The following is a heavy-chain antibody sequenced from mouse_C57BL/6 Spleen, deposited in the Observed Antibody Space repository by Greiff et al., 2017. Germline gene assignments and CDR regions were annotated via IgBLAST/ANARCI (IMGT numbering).Heavy chain of an antibody. D-gene: IGHD1-1*01. V-gene: IGHV1-7*01. CDR3: VPYYYGSSYDWYFDV. J-gene: IGHJ1*03. Sequence: QVQLQQSGAELAKPGASVKLSCKASGYTFTSYWMHWVKQRPGQGLEWIGYINPSSGYTKYNQKFKDKATLTADKSSSTAYMQLSSLTYEDSAVYYCVPYYYGSSYDWYFDVWGTGTTVTVSS. CDR1: GYTFTSYW. CDR2: INPSSGYT.